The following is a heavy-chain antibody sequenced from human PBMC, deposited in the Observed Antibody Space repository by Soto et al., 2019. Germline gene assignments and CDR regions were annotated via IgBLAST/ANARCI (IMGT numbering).Heavy chain of an antibody. J-gene: IGHJ4*02. V-gene: IGHV3-21*01. CDR3: ARFNTGTTWAFDY. D-gene: IGHD1-7*01. CDR1: GFTFSSYS. Sequence: PGGSLRLSCAASGFTFSSYSMNWVRQAPGKGLEWVSSISSSSSYIYYADSVKGRFTISRDNAKNSLYLQMNSLRAEDTAVYYSARFNTGTTWAFDYWGQGTLVTVPQ. CDR2: ISSSSSYI.